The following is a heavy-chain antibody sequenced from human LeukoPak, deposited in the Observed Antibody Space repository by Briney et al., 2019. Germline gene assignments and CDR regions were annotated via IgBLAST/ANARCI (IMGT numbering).Heavy chain of an antibody. CDR3: ARDPRWLTPDCTSTSCYENYFDP. CDR1: GYSISSGYQ. Sequence: SKTLSLACAVSGYSISSGYQWAWIRQSPGKGLEWIGSIHHSGSAHYNPSLKSRVTISVETSKNQFSLKMYSVTAADTAVYYCARDPRWLTPDCTSTSCYENYFDPWGQGTLVTVSS. J-gene: IGHJ5*02. V-gene: IGHV4-38-2*02. CDR2: IHHSGSA. D-gene: IGHD2-2*01.